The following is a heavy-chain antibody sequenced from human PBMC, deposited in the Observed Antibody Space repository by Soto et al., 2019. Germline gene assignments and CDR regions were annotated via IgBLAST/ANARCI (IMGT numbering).Heavy chain of an antibody. Sequence: QITLRESGPTLVQPTQTLTLTCTFSGFSLTTTGAGVAWIRQPPGKALEWLALLYWDGDKRYTPSLKNRLSITKDTSKNQVFLTMTNMDPMDTATYYCAKAVSDYWGQGIVVTVSS. CDR3: AKAVSDY. V-gene: IGHV2-5*02. J-gene: IGHJ4*02. CDR1: GFSLTTTGAG. CDR2: LYWDGDK.